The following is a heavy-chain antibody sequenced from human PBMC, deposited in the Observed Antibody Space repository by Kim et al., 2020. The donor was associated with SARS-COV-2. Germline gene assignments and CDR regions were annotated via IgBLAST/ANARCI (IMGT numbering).Heavy chain of an antibody. D-gene: IGHD2-15*01. Sequence: GGSLRLSCAASGFTFSSYYMNWVRQATGKGLEWVSDIGTAGDTYYPGSVKGRFIISRENAKNSLYLQMNSLRAGDTAVYYCARVPRGGVYCSGGSCYSETYGMDVWGPGTTVTVSS. J-gene: IGHJ6*02. CDR2: IGTAGDT. CDR1: GFTFSSYY. V-gene: IGHV3-13*01. CDR3: ARVPRGGVYCSGGSCYSETYGMDV.